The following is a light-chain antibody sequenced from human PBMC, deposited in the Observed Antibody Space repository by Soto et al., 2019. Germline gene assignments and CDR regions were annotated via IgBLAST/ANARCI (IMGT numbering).Light chain of an antibody. Sequence: EIVLTQSPGTLSLSPGERATLSCRASLSVASYLARYQQKPGQAPRLLIFDASNRATGVPPRFSGSGSGTDFTLTISSLEPEDSGIYYCQQRSNWPRTFGQGTKVEV. CDR2: DAS. V-gene: IGKV3-11*01. J-gene: IGKJ1*01. CDR3: QQRSNWPRT. CDR1: LSVASY.